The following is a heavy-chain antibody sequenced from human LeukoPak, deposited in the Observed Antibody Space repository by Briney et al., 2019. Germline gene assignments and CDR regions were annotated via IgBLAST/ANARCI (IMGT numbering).Heavy chain of an antibody. D-gene: IGHD4-11*01. CDR1: GGSISRSYY. J-gene: IGHJ6*02. V-gene: IGHV4-39*01. CDR2: SIYYSGTT. Sequence: SETLSLTCTVSGGSISRSYYWDWIRQPPGKGLEWIGSSIYYSGTTYYNPSLKSRVTISVDTSKNQFSLKLSSVTAADTAVYYCARPVTTETYYYYYGMDVWGQGTTVTVSS. CDR3: ARPVTTETYYYYYGMDV.